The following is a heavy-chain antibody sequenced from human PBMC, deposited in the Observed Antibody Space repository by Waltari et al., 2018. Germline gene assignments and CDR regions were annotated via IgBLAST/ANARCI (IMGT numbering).Heavy chain of an antibody. Sequence: QVQLQQWGAGLLKPSETLSLTCAVYGGSFSGYYWSWIRQPPGKGLEWIGEINHRGSTNDNPSLKSRVTIAVDTSKNQFSLKLSSVTAADTAVYYCARGRGHTYYDFWSGYPFDYWGQGTLVTVSS. V-gene: IGHV4-34*01. D-gene: IGHD3-3*01. CDR1: GGSFSGYY. J-gene: IGHJ4*02. CDR2: INHRGST. CDR3: ARGRGHTYYDFWSGYPFDY.